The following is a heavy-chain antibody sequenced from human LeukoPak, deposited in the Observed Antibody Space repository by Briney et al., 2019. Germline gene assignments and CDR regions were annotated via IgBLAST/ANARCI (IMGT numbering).Heavy chain of an antibody. CDR3: ARLYSYGVHRRPFDY. J-gene: IGHJ4*02. CDR2: IYTSGST. V-gene: IGHV4-61*02. Sequence: SETLSLTCTVSGGSISSGNYYWSWIRQPAGKGLEWIGRIYTSGSTNYNPSLKSRVTISVDTSKNQFSLKLSSVTAADTAVYYCARLYSYGVHRRPFDYWGQGTLVTVSS. D-gene: IGHD3-10*01. CDR1: GGSISSGNYY.